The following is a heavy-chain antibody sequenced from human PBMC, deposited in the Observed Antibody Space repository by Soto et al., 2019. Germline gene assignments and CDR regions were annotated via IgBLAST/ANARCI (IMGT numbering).Heavy chain of an antibody. CDR1: GGSINSGDYY. J-gene: IGHJ4*02. CDR3: ASYYDSSGYQAVDY. D-gene: IGHD3-22*01. V-gene: IGHV4-30-4*01. CDR2: IDYSGST. Sequence: SETLSLTCIVSGGSINSGDYYWSWIRQSPGKGLEWIGYIDYSGSTYYNPSLKSPISMSLDTSKNQISLKMHSVTAADTAVHYCASYYDSSGYQAVDYWGRRILVTVSS.